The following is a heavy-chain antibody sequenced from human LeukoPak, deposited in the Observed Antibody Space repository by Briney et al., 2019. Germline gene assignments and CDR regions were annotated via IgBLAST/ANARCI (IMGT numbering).Heavy chain of an antibody. D-gene: IGHD5-24*01. CDR2: IFYSGNT. CDR3: ARHRSKWLQSSFDY. CDR1: GFTISSYA. J-gene: IGHJ4*02. V-gene: IGHV4-39*01. Sequence: GSLRLSCAVSGFTISSYAMSWVRQPPGKGLEWIGSIFYSGNTYDNPSLKSRVTISVDTSKNQFSLKLNSVTAADTAVYYCARHRSKWLQSSFDYWGQGTLVTVSS.